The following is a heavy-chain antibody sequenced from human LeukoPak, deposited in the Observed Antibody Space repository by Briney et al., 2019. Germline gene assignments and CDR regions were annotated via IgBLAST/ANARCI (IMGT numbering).Heavy chain of an antibody. Sequence: GASVKVSCKASGYTFTGYYMRWVRQAPGQGLEWMGWINPNSGGTNYAQKFQGRVTMTRDTSISTAYMELSRLRSDDTAVYYCAREAVTAFWSGRYGMDVWGQGTTVTVSS. CDR2: INPNSGGT. V-gene: IGHV1-2*02. J-gene: IGHJ6*02. CDR3: AREAVTAFWSGRYGMDV. D-gene: IGHD3-3*01. CDR1: GYTFTGYY.